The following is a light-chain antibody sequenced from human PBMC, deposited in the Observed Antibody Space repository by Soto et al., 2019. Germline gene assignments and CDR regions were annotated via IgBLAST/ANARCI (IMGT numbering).Light chain of an antibody. J-gene: IGKJ2*01. CDR2: WAS. V-gene: IGKV4-1*01. CDR3: QQYYSTPYT. Sequence: DIVMTQSPDSLAVSLGERATINCKSSQSVLYSSNNKNYLAWYQQKPAQPPILLIYWASARESGVPDRFSGSGSGTDFTLTISSLQAEDVAVYYCQQYYSTPYTFGQGTKLEIK. CDR1: QSVLYSSNNKNY.